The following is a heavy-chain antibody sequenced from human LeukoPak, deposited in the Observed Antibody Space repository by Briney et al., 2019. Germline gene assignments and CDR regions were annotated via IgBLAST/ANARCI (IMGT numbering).Heavy chain of an antibody. CDR3: ARGEAYYDILTGVDY. Sequence: ASVQVSCKASGYTFTSYGISWVRRAPGQGLEWMGWIIAYNGNTNYAQKLQGRVTMTTDTSTSTAYMELRSLRSDDTAVYYCARGEAYYDILTGVDYWGQGTLVTVSS. CDR1: GYTFTSYG. CDR2: IIAYNGNT. J-gene: IGHJ4*02. D-gene: IGHD3-9*01. V-gene: IGHV1-18*01.